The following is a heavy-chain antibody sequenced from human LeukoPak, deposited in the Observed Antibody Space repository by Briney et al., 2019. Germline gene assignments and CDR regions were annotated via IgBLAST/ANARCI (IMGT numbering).Heavy chain of an antibody. D-gene: IGHD3-10*01. V-gene: IGHV3-48*03. CDR2: ISRSATTI. J-gene: IGHJ4*02. Sequence: GGSLRLSCAASGFTFSSYEMNWVRQAPGKRLEWVSSISRSATTIYYADSVKGRFTISRDNAKNSLYLQMNSLRAEDTAVYYCARDLQNYYYYDSTPTLGHFDYWGQGTLVTVSS. CDR1: GFTFSSYE. CDR3: ARDLQNYYYYDSTPTLGHFDY.